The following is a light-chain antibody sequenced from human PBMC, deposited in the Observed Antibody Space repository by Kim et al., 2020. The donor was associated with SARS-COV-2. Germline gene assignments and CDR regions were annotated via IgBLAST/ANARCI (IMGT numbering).Light chain of an antibody. J-gene: IGLJ2*01. CDR2: EDY. CDR3: QSYDDTIVV. CDR1: SGTFASSY. Sequence: GRTVTISCTRSSGTFASSYVQWFQQRPGSVPTTVIFEDYQRPSGVPDRFSGSVDSSSNSASLTISGLKTEEEGYYYCQSYDDTIVVFGGGTQLTVL. V-gene: IGLV6-57*03.